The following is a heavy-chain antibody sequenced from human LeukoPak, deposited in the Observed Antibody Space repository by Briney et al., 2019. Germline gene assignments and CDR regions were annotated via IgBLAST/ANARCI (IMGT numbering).Heavy chain of an antibody. CDR1: GFTFSSYA. D-gene: IGHD3-22*01. Sequence: GGSLRLSCAASGFTFSSYAMHWVRQAPGKGLEWVAVISYDGTNKYCADSVKGRFTISRDNSKNTLYLQMNSLRAEDTAVYHCARDFSASGYYDSRGYYYGYYFDYWGQGTLVTVSS. V-gene: IGHV3-30*04. J-gene: IGHJ4*02. CDR3: ARDFSASGYYDSRGYYYGYYFDY. CDR2: ISYDGTNK.